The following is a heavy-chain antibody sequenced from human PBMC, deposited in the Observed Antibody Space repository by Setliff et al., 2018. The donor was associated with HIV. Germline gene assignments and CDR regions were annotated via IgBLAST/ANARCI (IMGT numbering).Heavy chain of an antibody. V-gene: IGHV3-23*01. D-gene: IGHD2-15*01. CDR1: GFTSSSYA. J-gene: IGHJ2*01. CDR2: ISGSGGST. CDR3: AKDRWYNWYFDL. Sequence: PGGSLRLSCAASGFTSSSYAMSWVRQAPGKGLEWVSAISGSGGSTYYADSVKGRFTISRDNSKNTLYLQMNSLRAEDTAVYYCAKDRWYNWYFDLWGRGTLVTVSS.